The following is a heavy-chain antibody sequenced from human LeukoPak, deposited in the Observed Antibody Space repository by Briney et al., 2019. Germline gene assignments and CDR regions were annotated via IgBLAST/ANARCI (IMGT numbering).Heavy chain of an antibody. J-gene: IGHJ4*02. CDR1: GFTFSSYG. D-gene: IGHD1-26*01. CDR2: ISYDGSNK. CDR3: ARDKEEGPTRLDN. V-gene: IGHV3-30*03. Sequence: QAGGSLRLSCAASGFTFSSYGMHWVRQAPGKGLEWVAVISYDGSNKYYADSVKGRFTISRDNSKNTLYLQMSGLRAEDTAVYYCARDKEEGPTRLDNWGQGTLVTVSS.